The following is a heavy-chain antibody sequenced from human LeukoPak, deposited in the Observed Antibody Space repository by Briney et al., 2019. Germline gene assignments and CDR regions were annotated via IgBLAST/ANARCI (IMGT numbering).Heavy chain of an antibody. CDR2: IIPILGIA. V-gene: IGHV1-69*04. CDR1: GGTFSSYA. D-gene: IGHD2-15*01. CDR3: AAGKKGGSYNY. Sequence: GASVKVSCKASGGTFSSYAISWVRQAPGQGLDWMGRIIPILGIANYAQKFQDRVTITADKSTSTAYMELSSLRSEDTAVYYCAAGKKGGSYNYWGQGTLVTVSS. J-gene: IGHJ4*02.